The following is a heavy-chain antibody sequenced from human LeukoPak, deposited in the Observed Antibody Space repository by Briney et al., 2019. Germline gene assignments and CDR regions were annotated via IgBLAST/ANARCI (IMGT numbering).Heavy chain of an antibody. CDR1: GFTFSSYG. Sequence: GRSLRLSCAASGFTFSSYGMHWVRQAPGQGLEWVAVVSYDGGNKDYADSVKGRFTISRDNSKNTLYLQMNSLRAEDTAVYYCAKVPRRAAAGTVANYYYYGMDVWGQGTTVTVSS. CDR3: AKVPRRAAAGTVANYYYYGMDV. CDR2: VSYDGGNK. J-gene: IGHJ6*02. D-gene: IGHD6-13*01. V-gene: IGHV3-30*18.